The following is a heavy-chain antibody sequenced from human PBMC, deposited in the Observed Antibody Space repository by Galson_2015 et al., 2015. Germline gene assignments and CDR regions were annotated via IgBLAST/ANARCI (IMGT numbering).Heavy chain of an antibody. CDR3: AKWNRAGGDYYYGMDV. Sequence: SLRLSCAASGFTFSSYAMSWVRQAPGKGLEWVSAISGSGGSTYYADSVKGRFTISRDNSKNTLYLQMNSLRAEDTAVYYCAKWNRAGGDYYYGMDVWGQGTTVTVSS. J-gene: IGHJ6*02. CDR2: ISGSGGST. D-gene: IGHD1-1*01. CDR1: GFTFSSYA. V-gene: IGHV3-23*01.